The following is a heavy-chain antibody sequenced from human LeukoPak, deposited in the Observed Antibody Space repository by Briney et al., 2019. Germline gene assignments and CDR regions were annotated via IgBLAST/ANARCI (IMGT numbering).Heavy chain of an antibody. Sequence: GASVKVSCKASGYTFTSYYMHWVRQAPGQGLEWMGIINPSGGSTSYAQKFQGRVTMTRDTSTSTVYMELSSLRSEDTAVYYCARTSSGWPPTKSNFDYWGQGTLVTVSS. CDR2: INPSGGST. CDR3: ARTSSGWPPTKSNFDY. CDR1: GYTFTSYY. V-gene: IGHV1-46*01. D-gene: IGHD6-19*01. J-gene: IGHJ4*02.